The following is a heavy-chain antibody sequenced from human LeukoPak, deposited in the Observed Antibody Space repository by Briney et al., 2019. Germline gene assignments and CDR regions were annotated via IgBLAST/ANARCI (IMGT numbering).Heavy chain of an antibody. CDR1: GFIFSSDA. V-gene: IGHV3-23*01. D-gene: IGHD6-19*01. J-gene: IGHJ4*02. CDR2: VSGSGGST. CDR3: AKDGDSSGWNYYFDY. Sequence: GGSLRLSCAASGFIFSSDAMNWVRLAPGKGLEWVSSVSGSGGSTFYADSVKGRFTVSRDNSENALYLQMNNLRTEDTAVYYCAKDGDSSGWNYYFDYWGQGTLVTVSS.